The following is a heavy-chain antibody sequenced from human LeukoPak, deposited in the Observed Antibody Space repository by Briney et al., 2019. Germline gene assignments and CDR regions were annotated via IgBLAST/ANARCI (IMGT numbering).Heavy chain of an antibody. J-gene: IGHJ4*02. D-gene: IGHD6-6*01. V-gene: IGHV3-NL1*01. CDR2: ISSDGGTYYDGST. Sequence: PGGSLRLSCAASGFSVSNNYMSWVRQAPGKGLEWVAIISSDGGTYYDGSTYHADSVKGRFTISRDNAKNTLYLQMNSLRAEDTAVYYCRGVAARRDFDYWGQGTLVTVSS. CDR1: GFSVSNNY. CDR3: RGVAARRDFDY.